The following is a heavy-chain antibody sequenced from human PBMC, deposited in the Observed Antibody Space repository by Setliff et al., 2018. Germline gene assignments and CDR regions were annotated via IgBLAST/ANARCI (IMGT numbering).Heavy chain of an antibody. Sequence: PSETLSLTCAVYGGSFTTYFWSWIRQPPGKGLEWIGEISHSGSTNYNPSLKSRVTMSVDRSKNQFSLNPNSVTAADTAVYYFRLAHCSSPSCEEALDYWGQGTLVTVSS. J-gene: IGHJ4*02. V-gene: IGHV4-34*01. CDR2: ISHSGST. CDR1: GGSFTTYF. D-gene: IGHD2-2*01. CDR3: RLAHCSSPSCEEALDY.